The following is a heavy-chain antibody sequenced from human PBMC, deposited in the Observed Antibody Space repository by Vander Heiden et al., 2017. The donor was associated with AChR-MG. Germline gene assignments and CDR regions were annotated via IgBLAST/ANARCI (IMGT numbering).Heavy chain of an antibody. V-gene: IGHV7-4-1*02. CDR1: GSTFPNYA. J-gene: IGHJ4*02. CDR3: ARDKPTGSGSYCDF. CDR2: INTNTGNP. Sequence: QVQLVQSGSELKKPGASVNVSCKASGSTFPNYAMSWVRQAPRQGLEWLGWINTNTGNPTYAQGFTGRSVFSLDTSVSTAYLQISSLKAEDTAVYYCARDKPTGSGSYCDFWGQGTLVTVSS. D-gene: IGHD3-10*01.